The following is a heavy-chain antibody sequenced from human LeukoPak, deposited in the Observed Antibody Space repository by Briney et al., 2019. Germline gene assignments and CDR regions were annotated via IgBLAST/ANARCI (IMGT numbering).Heavy chain of an antibody. CDR3: AGDRATSYFDY. D-gene: IGHD1-26*01. CDR1: GFTFDDYG. Sequence: PGGSLRLSCAASGFTFDDYGMSWVRQAPGKGLEWVSGINWNGGSTGYADSVKGRFTISRDNSKNTLYLQMNSLRAEDTAVYYCAGDRATSYFDYWGQGALVTISS. V-gene: IGHV3-20*04. CDR2: INWNGGST. J-gene: IGHJ4*02.